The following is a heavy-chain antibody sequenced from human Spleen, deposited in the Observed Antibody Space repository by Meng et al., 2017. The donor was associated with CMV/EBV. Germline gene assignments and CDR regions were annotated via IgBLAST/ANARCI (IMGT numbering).Heavy chain of an antibody. Sequence: ERQLWEAGEGAVQPGGSLRLSCAASGFTFSSYAMSWVRQAPGKGLEWVSAISGSGGSTYYADSVKGRFTISRDNSKNTLYLQMNSLRAEDTAVYYCAKDGSGSYGAEDYWGQGTLVTVSS. CDR2: ISGSGGST. CDR3: AKDGSGSYGAEDY. V-gene: IGHV3-23*01. D-gene: IGHD3-10*01. J-gene: IGHJ4*02. CDR1: GFTFSSYA.